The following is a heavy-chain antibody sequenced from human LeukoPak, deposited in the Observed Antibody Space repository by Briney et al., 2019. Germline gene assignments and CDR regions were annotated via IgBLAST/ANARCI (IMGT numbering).Heavy chain of an antibody. CDR1: GFTFSSYA. J-gene: IGHJ4*02. CDR3: AKDRGVATLMTFSDY. CDR2: ISGSGGST. D-gene: IGHD5-12*01. V-gene: IGHV3-23*01. Sequence: GGSLRLSCAASGFTFSSYAMSWVRQAPGKGVEWVSAISGSGGSTYYADSVKGRFTISRDNSKNTLFLQMNSLRAEDTAVYYCAKDRGVATLMTFSDYWGQGTLVSVSS.